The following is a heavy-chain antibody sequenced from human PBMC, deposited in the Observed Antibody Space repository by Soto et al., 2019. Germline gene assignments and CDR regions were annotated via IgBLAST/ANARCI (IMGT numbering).Heavy chain of an antibody. D-gene: IGHD3-3*01. J-gene: IGHJ6*04. V-gene: IGHV3-74*01. CDR3: ANVGFLEWLLVDV. CDR1: GFTSSSYW. CDR2: ISNDGTST. Sequence: GGSLRLSCAASGFTSSSYWMHWVRQAPGKGLVWVSRISNDGTSTNYADSVKGRFTISRDNSKNTLYLQMNSLRAEDTVVYYCANVGFLEWLLVDVWGKGTTVTVSS.